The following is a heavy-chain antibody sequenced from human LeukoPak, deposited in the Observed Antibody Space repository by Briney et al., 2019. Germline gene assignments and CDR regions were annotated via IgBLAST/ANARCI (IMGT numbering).Heavy chain of an antibody. CDR3: AKMADGMDV. V-gene: IGHV3-48*03. CDR2: ISSSGSTI. D-gene: IGHD5-24*01. Sequence: PGGSLRLSCAASGFTFSSYEMNWVRQAPGKGLEWVSYISSSGSTIYYADSVKGRFTISKDNAKNSLYLQMNSLRAEDTAVYYCAKMADGMDVWGQGTTVTVSS. CDR1: GFTFSSYE. J-gene: IGHJ6*02.